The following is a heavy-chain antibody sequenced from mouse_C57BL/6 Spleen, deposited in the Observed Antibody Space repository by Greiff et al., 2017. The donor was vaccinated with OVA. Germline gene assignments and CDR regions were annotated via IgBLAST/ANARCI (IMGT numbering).Heavy chain of an antibody. CDR1: GYTFTSYW. CDR2: IYPSDSET. CDR3: ARSGGYEDYCDY. D-gene: IGHD2-2*01. J-gene: IGHJ2*01. V-gene: IGHV1-61*01. Sequence: QVQLQQPGAELVRPGSSVKLSCKASGYTFTSYWMDWVKQRPGQGLEWIGNIYPSDSETHYNQKFKDKATLTVDKSSSTAYMQLSSLTSEDSAVYYCARSGGYEDYCDYWGQGTTLTVSS.